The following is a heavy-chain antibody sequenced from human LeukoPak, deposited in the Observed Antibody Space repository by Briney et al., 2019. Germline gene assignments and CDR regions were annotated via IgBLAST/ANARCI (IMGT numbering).Heavy chain of an antibody. CDR2: INPSGGST. Sequence: ASVKVSCKASGYTFTSYYVHWVRQAPGQGLEWMGIINPSGGSTSYAQKFQGRVTMTGDMSTSTVYMELSSLRSEDTAVYYCARAKEHSGSYLFLAFDIWGQGTMVTVSS. V-gene: IGHV1-46*01. J-gene: IGHJ3*02. D-gene: IGHD1-26*01. CDR3: ARAKEHSGSYLFLAFDI. CDR1: GYTFTSYY.